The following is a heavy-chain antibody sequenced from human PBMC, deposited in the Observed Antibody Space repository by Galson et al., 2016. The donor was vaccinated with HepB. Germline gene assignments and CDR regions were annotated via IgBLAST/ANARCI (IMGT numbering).Heavy chain of an antibody. J-gene: IGHJ4*02. CDR3: ATGPIDWIFDY. CDR2: FDPGDGET. Sequence: SVKVSCKVSGNTLTELSMHWVRQAPGKGLEWMGGFDPGDGETVYAQKFQGRATMTEDTSTETAYMELSSLRSEDTAVYYCATGPIDWIFDYWGQGTLVTVSS. CDR1: GNTLTELS. D-gene: IGHD3-9*01. V-gene: IGHV1-24*01.